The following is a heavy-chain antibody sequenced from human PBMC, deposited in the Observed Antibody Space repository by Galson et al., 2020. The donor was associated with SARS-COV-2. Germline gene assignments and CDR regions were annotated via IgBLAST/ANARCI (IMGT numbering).Heavy chain of an antibody. D-gene: IGHD3-22*01. CDR3: ARGVYYDSSGSDYFDY. J-gene: IGHJ4*02. Sequence: GESLKIFCKGYGYRFTSYWIGWVRQMPGKGLEWMGINYPGDSDTSYSPSFQGQVTISADKSISTAYLQWSSLKASDTAMYYCARGVYYDSSGSDYFDYWGQGTLVTVSS. V-gene: IGHV5-51*01. CDR2: NYPGDSDT. CDR1: GYRFTSYW.